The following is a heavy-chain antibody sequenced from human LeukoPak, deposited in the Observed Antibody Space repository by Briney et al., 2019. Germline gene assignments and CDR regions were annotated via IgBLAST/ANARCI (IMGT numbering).Heavy chain of an antibody. D-gene: IGHD5-12*01. Sequence: GGSLRLSCAASGFTFSTYVMTWVRQAPGKGLEWVSAISGSAGSAYYADPVKGRFTISRDNSKKTLYLQMNSLRAEDTAVYYCAKGAGYSGHDLSSYFDYWGQGALVTVSS. J-gene: IGHJ4*02. CDR3: AKGAGYSGHDLSSYFDY. CDR2: ISGSAGSA. CDR1: GFTFSTYV. V-gene: IGHV3-23*01.